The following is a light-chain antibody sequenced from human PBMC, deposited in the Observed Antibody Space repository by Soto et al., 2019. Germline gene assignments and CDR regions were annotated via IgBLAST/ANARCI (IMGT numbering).Light chain of an antibody. CDR2: RNN. J-gene: IGLJ1*01. Sequence: QSVLTQPPSASGIPGQRVTITCSGSSSNIGSNYVYWYQQLPGTAPKLLIYRNNQRPSGVPDRFSGSKSGTSASLAISGLRSEDEADYYCAAWDDSLSGRVFGTGTKVTVL. CDR3: AAWDDSLSGRV. V-gene: IGLV1-47*01. CDR1: SSNIGSNY.